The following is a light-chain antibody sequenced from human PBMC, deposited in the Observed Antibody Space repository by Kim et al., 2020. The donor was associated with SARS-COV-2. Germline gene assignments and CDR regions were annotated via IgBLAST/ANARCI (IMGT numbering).Light chain of an antibody. CDR1: RGLSTS. CDR3: QQTNSFPLT. CDR2: GAS. J-gene: IGKJ4*01. V-gene: IGKV1-12*01. Sequence: DIQMTQSPSSVSASVGDRVTITCRASRGLSTSLAWYQQKPGKAPKLLVYGASSLHIGVPSRFSGSGSGTDFTLTISSLQPEDFATYYCQQTNSFPLTFGGGTRVDIK.